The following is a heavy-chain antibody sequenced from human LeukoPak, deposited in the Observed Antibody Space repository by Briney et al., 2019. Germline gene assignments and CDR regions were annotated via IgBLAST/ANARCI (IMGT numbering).Heavy chain of an antibody. J-gene: IGHJ4*02. CDR3: ARDTSAIFGVVIPFDY. V-gene: IGHV3-21*01. Sequence: GGSLRLSCAASGFTFSSYSMNWVRQAPGKGLEWVSSISSSSYIYYADSVKGRFTISRDNAKNSLYLQMNSLRAEDTAVYYCARDTSAIFGVVIPFDYWGQGTLVTVSS. D-gene: IGHD3-3*01. CDR1: GFTFSSYS. CDR2: ISSSSYI.